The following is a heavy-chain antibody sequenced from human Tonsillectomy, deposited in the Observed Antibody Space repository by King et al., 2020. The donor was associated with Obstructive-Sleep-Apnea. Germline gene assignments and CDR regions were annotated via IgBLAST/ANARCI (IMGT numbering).Heavy chain of an antibody. Sequence: VQLVQSGAEVKKPGASVKVSCKASGYTFTSYVVSWVRQAPGKGLEWMGWISAYNGNTNYAQKPQGRVTMTTDTSTRTAHMELRSPRSDGTAVYYSARDPLRGYYYGMDVWGQGTTVTVSS. J-gene: IGHJ6*02. CDR3: ARDPLRGYYYGMDV. CDR1: GYTFTSYV. CDR2: ISAYNGNT. V-gene: IGHV1-18*01.